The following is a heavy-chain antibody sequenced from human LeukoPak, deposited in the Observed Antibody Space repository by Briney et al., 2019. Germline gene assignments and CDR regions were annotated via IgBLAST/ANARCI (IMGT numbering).Heavy chain of an antibody. CDR1: GDSITSGDYH. CDR3: ARGVRGRKWYYFDS. J-gene: IGHJ4*02. CDR2: IYHSGST. Sequence: PSETLSLTCSVSGDSITSGDYHWTWIRQSPGEGLEWLGYIYHSGSTLYHPSLESRLSLSVDTSKNQFYLTLTSVTAADSAVFYCARGVRGRKWYYFDSWGRGALVTVSS. V-gene: IGHV4-30-4*01. D-gene: IGHD2-15*01.